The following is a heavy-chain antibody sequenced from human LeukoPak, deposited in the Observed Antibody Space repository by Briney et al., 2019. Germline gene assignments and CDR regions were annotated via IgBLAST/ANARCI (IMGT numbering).Heavy chain of an antibody. CDR3: ARRSRYNWNDLGFDY. CDR1: GYSSSSGYY. J-gene: IGHJ4*02. V-gene: IGHV4-38-2*01. D-gene: IGHD1-1*01. CDR2: IYHSGST. Sequence: SETLSLTCAVSGYSSSSGYYWGWIRQPPGQGLEWIGSIYHSGSTYYNPSLKSRVTISVYTSKNQFSLKLSSVTAADTAVYYCARRSRYNWNDLGFDYWGQGTLVTVSS.